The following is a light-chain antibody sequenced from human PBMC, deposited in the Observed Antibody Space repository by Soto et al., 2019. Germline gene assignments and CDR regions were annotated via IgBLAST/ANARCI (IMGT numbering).Light chain of an antibody. CDR2: KAS. Sequence: DIQRTQSPSTLSGSVGDRVTITCRASQTISSWLAWYQQKPGKAPKLLIYKASTLKSGVPSRFRGSGSGTEFTLTISSLQPDDFETYYCQHYNSYSEAFGQGTKVDIK. J-gene: IGKJ1*01. CDR3: QHYNSYSEA. V-gene: IGKV1-5*03. CDR1: QTISSW.